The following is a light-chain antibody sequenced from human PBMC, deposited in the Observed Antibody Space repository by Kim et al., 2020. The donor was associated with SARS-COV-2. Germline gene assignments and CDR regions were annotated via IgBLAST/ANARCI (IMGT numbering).Light chain of an antibody. CDR2: DVT. J-gene: IGLJ2*01. V-gene: IGLV2-11*01. CDR3: CSYAGRYGEI. Sequence: QSALTQPRSVSGSPGQSVTISCTGSSSDVGSYNNVSWYQQHPGRAPKLMIYDVTKRSSGVPDRFSGSKSGSTASLTISGLQAEDEADYYCCSYAGRYGEIFGGGTQLTVL. CDR1: SSDVGSYNN.